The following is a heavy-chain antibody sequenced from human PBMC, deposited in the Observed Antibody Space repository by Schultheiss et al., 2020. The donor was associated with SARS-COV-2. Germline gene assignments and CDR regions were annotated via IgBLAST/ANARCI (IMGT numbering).Heavy chain of an antibody. D-gene: IGHD3-10*01. CDR3: ARDLSGSGSPGDY. Sequence: GGSLRLSCAASGFTFSDYYMSWIRQAPGKGLEWVSHILSSGSYTNYADSVKGRFTISRDNSKNTLYLQMNSLKAEDTAVYYCARDLSGSGSPGDYWGPGTLVTVSS. CDR1: GFTFSDYY. J-gene: IGHJ4*02. CDR2: ILSSGSYT. V-gene: IGHV3-11*06.